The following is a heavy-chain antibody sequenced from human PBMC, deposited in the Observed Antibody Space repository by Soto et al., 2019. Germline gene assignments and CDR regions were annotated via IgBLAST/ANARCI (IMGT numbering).Heavy chain of an antibody. CDR3: ARSFAGPGAHIDY. Sequence: SETLSLTCSVSGGSISGSYWSWIRQSPGKGLEWLGYVYYTGSTNYSPSLRSRVSISVDTSKNEFSLRLSSVTAADTAVYFCARSFAGPGAHIDYWGQRTQVTVSS. J-gene: IGHJ4*02. D-gene: IGHD2-8*02. V-gene: IGHV4-59*01. CDR2: VYYTGST. CDR1: GGSISGSY.